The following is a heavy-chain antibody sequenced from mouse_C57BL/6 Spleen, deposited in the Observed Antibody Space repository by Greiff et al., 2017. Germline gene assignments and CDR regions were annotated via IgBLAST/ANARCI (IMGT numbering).Heavy chain of an antibody. CDR1: GFSLTSYG. V-gene: IGHV2-2*01. CDR2: IWSGGST. CDR3: ARNLPLWYFDV. J-gene: IGHJ1*03. Sequence: VQLQESGPGLVQPSQSLSITCPVSGFSLTSYGVHWVRQSPGKGLEWLGVIWSGGSTDYNAAFISRLSISKDNSKSQVFFKMNSLQADDTAIYYCARNLPLWYFDVWGTGTTVTVSS.